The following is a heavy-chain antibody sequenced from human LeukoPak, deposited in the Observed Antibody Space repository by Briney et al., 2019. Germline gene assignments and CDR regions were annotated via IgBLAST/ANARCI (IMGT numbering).Heavy chain of an antibody. J-gene: IGHJ6*03. V-gene: IGHV4-59*01. CDR2: IYYSGST. CDR1: GGSISSYY. CDR3: ARTGSQTTYSYYDFWSGPYYYYYYMDV. D-gene: IGHD3-3*01. Sequence: SETLSLTCTVSGGSISSYYWSWIRQPPGKGLEWIGYIYYSGSTNYNPSLKSRVTISVDTSKNQFSLKLSSVTAADTAVYYCARTGSQTTYSYYDFWSGPYYYYYYMDVWGKGTTVTVSS.